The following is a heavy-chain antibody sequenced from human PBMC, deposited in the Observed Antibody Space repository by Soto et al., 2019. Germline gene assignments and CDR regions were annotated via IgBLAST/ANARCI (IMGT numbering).Heavy chain of an antibody. D-gene: IGHD4-17*01. J-gene: IGHJ3*02. Sequence: ASVKVSCKVSGYTLTELSMHWVRQAPGKGLEWMGGFDPEDGETIYAQKFQGRVTMTEDTSTDTAYMELSSLRSEDTAVYYCATGNYGDYRVPQGIWGQGTMVTVSS. CDR3: ATGNYGDYRVPQGI. CDR2: FDPEDGET. V-gene: IGHV1-24*01. CDR1: GYTLTELS.